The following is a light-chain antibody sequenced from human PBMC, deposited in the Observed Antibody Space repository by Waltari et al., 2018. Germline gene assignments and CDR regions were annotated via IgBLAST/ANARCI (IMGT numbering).Light chain of an antibody. J-gene: IGKJ1*01. V-gene: IGKV3-15*01. Sequence: EIVMTQSPATLSVSPGERATLSCRASQSVSSNLAWYQQNPGQAPRLLLYGASTRATGIPARFSGSGSGTEFTLTISSLQSEDFAVYYCQQYNNWPPRWTFGQGTKVEIK. CDR1: QSVSSN. CDR2: GAS. CDR3: QQYNNWPPRWT.